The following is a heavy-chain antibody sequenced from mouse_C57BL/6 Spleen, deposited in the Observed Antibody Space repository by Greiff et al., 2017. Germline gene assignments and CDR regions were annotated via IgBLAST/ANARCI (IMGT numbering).Heavy chain of an antibody. J-gene: IGHJ3*01. CDR3: ATIYYGNLFAY. CDR1: GYTFTDYY. D-gene: IGHD2-1*01. CDR2: INPNNGGT. Sequence: EVQLQQSGPELVKPGASVKISCKASGYTFTDYYMNWVKQSHGKSLEWIGDINPNNGGTSYKQKFKGKATLTVDKSSSTAYMELRSLTSEDSAVYYCATIYYGNLFAYWGQGTLVTVSA. V-gene: IGHV1-26*01.